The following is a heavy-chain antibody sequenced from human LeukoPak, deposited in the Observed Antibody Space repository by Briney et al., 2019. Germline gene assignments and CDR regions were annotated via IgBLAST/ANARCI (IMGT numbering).Heavy chain of an antibody. CDR3: ARSLYGVYDSSGHDAFDI. Sequence: GGSLRLSCAASGFTFSSYSMNRVRQAPGKGLEWVSSISSSSSYIYYADSVKGRFTISRDNAKNSLYLQMNSLRAEDTAVYYCARSLYGVYDSSGHDAFDIWGQGTMVTVSS. J-gene: IGHJ3*02. CDR1: GFTFSSYS. CDR2: ISSSSSYI. V-gene: IGHV3-21*01. D-gene: IGHD3-22*01.